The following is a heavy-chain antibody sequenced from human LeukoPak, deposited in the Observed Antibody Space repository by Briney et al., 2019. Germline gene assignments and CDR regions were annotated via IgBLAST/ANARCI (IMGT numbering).Heavy chain of an antibody. CDR1: GYTFTSYG. CDR2: ISAYNGNT. Sequence: ASVKVSCKASGYTFTSYGISWVRQAPGQGLEWMGWISAYNGNTNYAQKLQGRVTITTDTSTSTAYMELRSLRSDDTAVYYCAGTYYYDSSGFDAFDIWGQGTMVTVSS. D-gene: IGHD3-22*01. J-gene: IGHJ3*02. V-gene: IGHV1-18*01. CDR3: AGTYYYDSSGFDAFDI.